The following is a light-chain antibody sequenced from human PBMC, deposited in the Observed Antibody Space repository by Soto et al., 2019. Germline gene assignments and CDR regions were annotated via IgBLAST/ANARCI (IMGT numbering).Light chain of an antibody. CDR3: SSYTSSSTLAVV. Sequence: QSVLTQPASVSGSPGQSITISCTGTSSDVGGYNYVSWYQQHPGKAPKLMIYDVSNRPSGVSNRFSGSKSGNTASLTISGLRAEDEADYYCSSYTSSSTLAVVFGGGTKLTV. V-gene: IGLV2-14*01. J-gene: IGLJ2*01. CDR2: DVS. CDR1: SSDVGGYNY.